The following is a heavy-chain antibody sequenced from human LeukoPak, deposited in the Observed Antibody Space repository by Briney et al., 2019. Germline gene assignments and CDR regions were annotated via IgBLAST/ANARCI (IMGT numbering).Heavy chain of an antibody. J-gene: IGHJ3*02. CDR3: ARPIVGANWAVAFDI. D-gene: IGHD1-26*01. V-gene: IGHV4-34*01. CDR2: INHSGNT. Sequence: SETLSLTCAVYGGSFSGYYWSWIRQPPGKGLEWIGEINHSGNTNYNPSLKSRVTISVDTSKNQFSLKLSSVTAADTAVYYCARPIVGANWAVAFDIWGQGTMVTVSS. CDR1: GGSFSGYY.